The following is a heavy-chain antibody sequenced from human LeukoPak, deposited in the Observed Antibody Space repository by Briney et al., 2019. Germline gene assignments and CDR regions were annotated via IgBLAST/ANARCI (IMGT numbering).Heavy chain of an antibody. Sequence: GGSLRLSCEASGFTFSRSAMTWVRQAPGKGLMWVSGIADNGATYYADSVKGRFIISRDNSKNMVFLQMDSLRAEDTVLYYCAKVGVELHYYYYMDVWGRGTTVSVSS. J-gene: IGHJ6*03. CDR3: AKVGVELHYYYYMDV. CDR2: IADNGAT. D-gene: IGHD3-3*01. CDR1: GFTFSRSA. V-gene: IGHV3-23*01.